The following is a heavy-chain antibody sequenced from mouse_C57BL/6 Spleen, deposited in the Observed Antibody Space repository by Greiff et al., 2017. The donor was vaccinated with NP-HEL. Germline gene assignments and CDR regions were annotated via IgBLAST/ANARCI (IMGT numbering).Heavy chain of an antibody. CDR3: ARDSGGYLED. V-gene: IGHV1-80*01. CDR1: GYAFSSYW. J-gene: IGHJ2*01. CDR2: IYPGDGDT. D-gene: IGHD1-3*01. Sequence: QVQLQQSGAELVKPGASVKISCKASGYAFSSYWMNWVKQRPGKGLEWIGQIYPGDGDTNYNGKFKGKATLTADQSSSTAYMQRSSLTCEDAAVYFCARDSGGYLEDWGQGTTLTVSS.